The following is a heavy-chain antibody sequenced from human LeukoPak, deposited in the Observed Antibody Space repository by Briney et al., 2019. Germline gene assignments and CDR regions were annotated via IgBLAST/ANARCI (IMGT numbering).Heavy chain of an antibody. D-gene: IGHD1-26*01. CDR2: ISYDGSNK. CDR1: GFTFSSYG. CDR3: ARIVGATTEGY. V-gene: IGHV3-30*03. Sequence: GGSLRLSCAASGFTFSSYGMHWVRQAPGKGLEWVAVISYDGSNKYYADSVKGRFTISRDNSKNTLYLQMNSLRAEDTAVYYCARIVGATTEGYWGQGTLVTVSS. J-gene: IGHJ4*02.